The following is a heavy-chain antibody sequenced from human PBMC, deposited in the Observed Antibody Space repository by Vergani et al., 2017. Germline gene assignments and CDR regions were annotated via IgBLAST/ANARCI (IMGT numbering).Heavy chain of an antibody. Sequence: QVQLVESGGGVVQPGRSLRLACAASGFTFSSYGMHWVRQAPGKGLEWVAVIWYDGSNKYYADSVKGRFTISRDNSKNTMYLQMNSLRAEDTAVYYCASHTRLLYFDYWGQGTLVTVSS. D-gene: IGHD2-15*01. CDR3: ASHTRLLYFDY. V-gene: IGHV3-33*01. J-gene: IGHJ4*02. CDR1: GFTFSSYG. CDR2: IWYDGSNK.